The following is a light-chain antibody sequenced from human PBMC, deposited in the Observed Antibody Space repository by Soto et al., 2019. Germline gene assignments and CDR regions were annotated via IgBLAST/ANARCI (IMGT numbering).Light chain of an antibody. V-gene: IGKV3-15*01. J-gene: IGKJ5*01. CDR1: QSISDT. CDR2: GAS. CDR3: QQRKNWQVT. Sequence: EIVITQSPATLSVSPGGRATLSCRASQSISDTLAWYQQKPGQAPRLLIYGASRRATGFPARFSGSGSGTDFTLTISSLQSEDFAVYYCQQRKNWQVTFGQGTRREIK.